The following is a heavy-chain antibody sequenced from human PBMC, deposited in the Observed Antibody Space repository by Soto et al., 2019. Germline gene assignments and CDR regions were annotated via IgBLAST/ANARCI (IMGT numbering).Heavy chain of an antibody. V-gene: IGHV3-43*01. CDR1: GFTFDDYT. CDR2: ISWDGGST. CDR3: AKGPGSTNELDY. Sequence: SLRLSCAASGFTFDDYTMHWVRQAPGKGLEWVSLISWDGGSTYYADSVKGRFTISRDNSKNSLYLQMNSLRTEDTALYYCAKGPGSTNELDYWGQGTLVTVSS. J-gene: IGHJ4*02. D-gene: IGHD2-2*01.